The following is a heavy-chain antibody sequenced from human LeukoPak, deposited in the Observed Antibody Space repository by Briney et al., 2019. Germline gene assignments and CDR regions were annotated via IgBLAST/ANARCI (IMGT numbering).Heavy chain of an antibody. D-gene: IGHD2-15*01. CDR1: GFTFSSFA. CDR2: ISRNGGST. V-gene: IGHV3-64D*09. CDR3: VKSWDVVVVVAAFDY. Sequence: GGSLRLSCSASGFTFSSFAMHWVRQAPGKGLEYVAAISRNGGSTYYADSVKGRFTISRDNSKSTLYLQMSSLRAEDTAVYLCVKSWDVVVVVAAFDYWGRGTLVTVTS. J-gene: IGHJ4*02.